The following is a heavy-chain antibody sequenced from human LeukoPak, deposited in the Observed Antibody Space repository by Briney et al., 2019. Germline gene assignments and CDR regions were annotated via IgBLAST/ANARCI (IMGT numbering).Heavy chain of an antibody. CDR1: VFIFSSYT. CDR2: LRGDGET. CDR3: AKASWVSTADAVL. J-gene: IGHJ4*02. V-gene: IGHV3-23*02. Sequence: GGSLRLSCAASVFIFSSYTMSWVRQAPARGLEWVSSLRGDGETFYGDSVRGRFSLSRDESRNTVYLHLNKLRVEDTAIYYCAKASWVSTADAVLWGQGTVVTVS. D-gene: IGHD3-16*01.